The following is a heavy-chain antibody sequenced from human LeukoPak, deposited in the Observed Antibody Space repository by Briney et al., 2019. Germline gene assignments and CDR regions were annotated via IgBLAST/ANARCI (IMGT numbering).Heavy chain of an antibody. CDR2: ISGSGGKT. J-gene: IGHJ4*02. V-gene: IGHV3-23*01. Sequence: GGSLRLSCAASGFTFGNDDVSWVRQAPGKGLEWVSAISGSGGKTFYAGSVKGRFTISRDRSKNTLYLQMNSLRAEDTAVYYCARDLFDYGDFGSFDYWGQGTLVTVSS. CDR1: GFTFGNDD. D-gene: IGHD4-17*01. CDR3: ARDLFDYGDFGSFDY.